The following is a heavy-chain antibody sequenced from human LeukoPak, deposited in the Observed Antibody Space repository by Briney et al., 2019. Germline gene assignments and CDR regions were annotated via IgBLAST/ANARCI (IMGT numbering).Heavy chain of an antibody. D-gene: IGHD3-10*01. CDR1: GGSISSSSYY. CDR2: IYYSGRT. J-gene: IGHJ6*03. CDR3: ARGQRSDAGWGLYYYYYYIDV. Sequence: PSETLSLTCTVSGGSISSSSYYWGWIRQPPGKGLEWIGSIYYSGRTQYNPSLKSRVTISVDTSKNQFSLKLSSATAADTAVYYCARGQRSDAGWGLYYYYYYIDVWGKGTTVTVSS. V-gene: IGHV4-39*07.